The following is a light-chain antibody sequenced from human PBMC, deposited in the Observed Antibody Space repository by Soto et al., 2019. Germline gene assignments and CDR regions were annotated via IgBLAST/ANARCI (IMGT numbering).Light chain of an antibody. V-gene: IGKV1-5*01. CDR3: QQYNSYWGT. CDR2: DAS. CDR1: QSIGSW. Sequence: DIQMTQSPSTLSASVGDRVTITCRGSQSIGSWLDWYRQKPGKAPKLLIYDASSLESGVPSRFSGSGSGTEFTLTISSLQPDDFATYYCQQYNSYWGTFGQGTKVDI. J-gene: IGKJ1*01.